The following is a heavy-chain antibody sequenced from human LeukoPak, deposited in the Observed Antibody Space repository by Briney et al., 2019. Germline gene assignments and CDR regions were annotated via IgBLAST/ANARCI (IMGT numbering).Heavy chain of an antibody. CDR2: IYYSGST. CDR3: ARRARYDLWSATAFYFDF. D-gene: IGHD3-3*01. J-gene: IGHJ4*02. Sequence: SQTLSLTCTVSGGSISSGGSYWSWIRLHPGKGLEWIGYIYYSGSTYYNPSLKSRVTISIDTSRKQFSLRLNSVTAADTAVYYCARRARYDLWSATAFYFDFWGQGALVTVSS. CDR1: GGSISSGGSY. V-gene: IGHV4-31*03.